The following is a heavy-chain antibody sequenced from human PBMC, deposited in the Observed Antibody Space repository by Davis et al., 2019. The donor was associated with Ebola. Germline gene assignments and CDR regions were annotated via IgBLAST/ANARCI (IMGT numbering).Heavy chain of an antibody. CDR3: ARLNDDGMDV. D-gene: IGHD1-1*01. Sequence: SETLSLTCTVSGGSIISSSSYWGWIRQPPRKGLEWIGSIYHSGSTYYNPSLKSRVTISVDRSKNQFSLKLSSVTAADTAVYYRARLNDDGMDVWGQGTTVTVSS. CDR1: GGSIISSSSY. J-gene: IGHJ6*02. V-gene: IGHV4-39*07. CDR2: IYHSGST.